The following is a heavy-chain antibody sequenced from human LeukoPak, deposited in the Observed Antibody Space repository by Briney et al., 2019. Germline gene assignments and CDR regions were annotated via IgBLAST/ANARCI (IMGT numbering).Heavy chain of an antibody. CDR1: GFTFSSYW. Sequence: GGSLRLSCAASGFTFSSYWMSRIRQAPGKGLEWVSYISNRGDTIYYADSVKGRFTISRDNAKNSLYLQMNSLRAEDTAMYYCARPTYYYDSSGPQEYWGQGTLVTVSS. CDR3: ARPTYYYDSSGPQEY. CDR2: ISNRGDTI. J-gene: IGHJ4*02. V-gene: IGHV3-11*01. D-gene: IGHD3-22*01.